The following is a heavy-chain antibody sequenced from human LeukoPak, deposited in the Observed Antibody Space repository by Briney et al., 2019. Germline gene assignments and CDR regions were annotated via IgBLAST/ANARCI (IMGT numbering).Heavy chain of an antibody. D-gene: IGHD5-18*01. CDR2: INHSGRT. Sequence: SETLSLTCAVYGGSFSGYYWSWFRQPPGKGLEWIGEINHSGRTNYNASLKSRVTISVDTSKNQFSLKLSSVTAEDTAVYYCARDLGYSYGVNFDYWGQGTLVTVSS. CDR1: GGSFSGYY. V-gene: IGHV4-34*01. CDR3: ARDLGYSYGVNFDY. J-gene: IGHJ4*02.